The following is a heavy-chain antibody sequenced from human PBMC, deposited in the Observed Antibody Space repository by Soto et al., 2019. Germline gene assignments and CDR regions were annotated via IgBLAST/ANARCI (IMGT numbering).Heavy chain of an antibody. V-gene: IGHV4-31*03. CDR3: AREGGYDYVWGSYRSPFDY. D-gene: IGHD3-16*02. J-gene: IGHJ4*02. CDR2: IYYSGST. Sequence: QVQLQESGPGLVKPSQTLSLTCTVSGGSISSGGYYWSWIRQHPGKGLEWIGYIYYSGSTYYNPSRKSRVTISVDTSKNQFSLKLSSVTAADTAVYYFAREGGYDYVWGSYRSPFDYWGQGTLVTVSS. CDR1: GGSISSGGYY.